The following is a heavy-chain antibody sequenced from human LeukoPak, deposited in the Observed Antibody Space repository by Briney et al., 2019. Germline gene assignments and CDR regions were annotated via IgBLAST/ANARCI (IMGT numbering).Heavy chain of an antibody. CDR2: INPAGSET. D-gene: IGHD5-12*01. CDR1: GFSFNAYW. V-gene: IGHV3-7*01. Sequence: GSLRLSCAASGFSFNAYWMAWVRQAPGTGLEWVANINPAGSETFHVDPVKGRFSISRDHAKNLVYLQMNSLRAEDTAVYYCATFGLVAALDLWGQGTLVTVSS. CDR3: ATFGLVAALDL. J-gene: IGHJ4*02.